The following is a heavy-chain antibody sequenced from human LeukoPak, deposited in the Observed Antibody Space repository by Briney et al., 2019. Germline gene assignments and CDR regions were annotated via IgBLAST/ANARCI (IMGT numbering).Heavy chain of an antibody. Sequence: SETLSLTCTVSGGSISSSDYYWGWIRQPPGKGLEWIGSIYYSVTTYYNPSLKSRVTISADTSKNQFSLKLRSVTAADTAVYYCARGLREFGYYYYHMDVWGKGTTVTVSS. D-gene: IGHD3-10*01. CDR2: IYYSVTT. V-gene: IGHV4-39*07. CDR1: GGSISSSDYY. J-gene: IGHJ6*03. CDR3: ARGLREFGYYYYHMDV.